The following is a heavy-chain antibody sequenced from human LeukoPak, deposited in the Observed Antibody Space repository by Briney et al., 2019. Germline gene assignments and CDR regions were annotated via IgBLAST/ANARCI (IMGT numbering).Heavy chain of an antibody. D-gene: IGHD3-3*01. CDR1: GVSISSSNW. J-gene: IGHJ4*02. CDR3: ARGAEYYAIWRGYAGYSDY. Sequence: SGTLSLTCAVSGVSISSSNWWSWFRQSPGKGLEWIGEVYDSGAANYHPSLRSRVTISVDKAKNQLSLSLRSVTAADTAVYLCARGAEYYAIWRGYAGYSDYWGQGISVTVSS. V-gene: IGHV4-4*02. CDR2: VYDSGAA.